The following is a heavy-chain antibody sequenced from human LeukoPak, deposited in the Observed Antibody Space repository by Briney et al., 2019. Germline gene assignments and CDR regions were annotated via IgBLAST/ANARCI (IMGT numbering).Heavy chain of an antibody. CDR1: GFTSSNYW. Sequence: GGSLRLSCAASGFTSSNYWMHWVRQAPGKGLEWVSRINERATIISYADSVKGRFTTSRENARNTLYLQMNSLTAEDTAVYYCVRDLILVWTPGDDFDHWGQGTLVTVSS. D-gene: IGHD3-16*01. CDR3: VRDLILVWTPGDDFDH. J-gene: IGHJ4*02. CDR2: INERATII. V-gene: IGHV3-74*01.